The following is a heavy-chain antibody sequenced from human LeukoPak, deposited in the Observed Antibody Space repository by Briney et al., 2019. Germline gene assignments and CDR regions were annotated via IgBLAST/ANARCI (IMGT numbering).Heavy chain of an antibody. CDR3: ARGPNYYYDSSGPTFDY. J-gene: IGHJ4*02. D-gene: IGHD3-22*01. Sequence: GSLRLSCAASGFTFSSYGMHWVRQAPGKGLEWVSYISSSVSTIYYADSVKGRFTISRDNAKNSLYLQMNSLRAEDTAVYYCARGPNYYYDSSGPTFDYWGQGTLVTVSS. CDR1: GFTFSSYG. V-gene: IGHV3-48*04. CDR2: ISSSVSTI.